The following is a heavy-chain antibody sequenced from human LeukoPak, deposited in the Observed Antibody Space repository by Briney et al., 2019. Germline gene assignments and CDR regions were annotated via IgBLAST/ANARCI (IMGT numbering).Heavy chain of an antibody. Sequence: SGPTLVNPTQTLTLTCTFSGFSLSTSGVGVGWIRQPPGKALEWLALIYWNDDKRYSPSLKSRLTITKDTSKNQVVLTMTNMDPVDTATYYCAHRRDLYRAAAGRGFDYWGQGTLVTVSS. V-gene: IGHV2-5*01. CDR3: AHRRDLYRAAAGRGFDY. D-gene: IGHD6-13*01. CDR1: GFSLSTSGVG. J-gene: IGHJ4*02. CDR2: IYWNDDK.